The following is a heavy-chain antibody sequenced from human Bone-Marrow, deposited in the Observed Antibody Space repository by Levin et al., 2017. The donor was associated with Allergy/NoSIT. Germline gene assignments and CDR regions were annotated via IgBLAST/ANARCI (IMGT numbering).Heavy chain of an antibody. CDR3: ARDGAPKITFGGVFDNWFDP. CDR1: GFTFSRYG. V-gene: IGHV3-33*01. Sequence: QTGESLKISCAASGFTFSRYGMHWVRQAPGKGLEWIGVIWYDGNNKFYADSVQDRFSISRDNSNDTLYLQMNSLRVEDTAVYYCARDGAPKITFGGVFDNWFDPWGHGTLVIVSS. J-gene: IGHJ5*02. D-gene: IGHD3-16*02. CDR2: IWYDGNNK.